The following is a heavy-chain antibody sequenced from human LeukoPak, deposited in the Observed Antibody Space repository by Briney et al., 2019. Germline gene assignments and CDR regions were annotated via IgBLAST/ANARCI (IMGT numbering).Heavy chain of an antibody. D-gene: IGHD3-16*02. V-gene: IGHV3-21*01. Sequence: GGSLRLSCAASGFTFSSYSMNWVRQAPGKGLEWVSSISSSRSYIYYADSVKGRFTISRDNAKNSLYLQMNSLRAEDTAVYYCARDLGDYVWGSYPDYWGQGTLVTVSS. CDR2: ISSSRSYI. J-gene: IGHJ4*02. CDR1: GFTFSSYS. CDR3: ARDLGDYVWGSYPDY.